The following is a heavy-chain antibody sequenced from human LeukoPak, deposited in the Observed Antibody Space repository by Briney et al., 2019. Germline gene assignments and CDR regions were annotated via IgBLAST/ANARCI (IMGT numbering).Heavy chain of an antibody. Sequence: PGGSLRLSCAASGFTFSSYWMSWVRQAPGKGLEWVAFIRYDGSNKYYADSVKGRFTISRDNSKNTLYLQMNSLRAEDTAVYYCAKDPGLYGSGSLGLYYMDVWRKGTTVTISS. CDR1: GFTFSSYW. D-gene: IGHD3-10*01. V-gene: IGHV3-30*02. J-gene: IGHJ6*03. CDR2: IRYDGSNK. CDR3: AKDPGLYGSGSLGLYYMDV.